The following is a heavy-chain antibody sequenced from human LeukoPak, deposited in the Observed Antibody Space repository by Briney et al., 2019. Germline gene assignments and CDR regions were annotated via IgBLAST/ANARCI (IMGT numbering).Heavy chain of an antibody. V-gene: IGHV3-30*18. CDR1: RFIFNTFA. D-gene: IGHD6-19*01. J-gene: IGHJ6*02. Sequence: RGSLRLSCAASRFIFNTFAMNRVRQAPGKGLEWVAFISYDGSEKYYTDSVKGRFTVSRDNSKNTVFLQLNNLRAEDTAVFYCAKPMAVAGRGWYGLDVWGQGTTVTVSS. CDR3: AKPMAVAGRGWYGLDV. CDR2: ISYDGSEK.